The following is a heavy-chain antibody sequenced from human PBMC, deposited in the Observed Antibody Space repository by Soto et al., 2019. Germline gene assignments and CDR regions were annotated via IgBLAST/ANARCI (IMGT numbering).Heavy chain of an antibody. Sequence: PGRSLRLSCAASGFTFNNYWMTWVRQAPGKGLEWVANINEDGNDKWYVDAVKGRFTISRDDAKNSLYLQMSSLRAEDTAVYYCARGRGTYGYYFDYWGQGILVTVS. J-gene: IGHJ4*02. CDR2: INEDGNDK. V-gene: IGHV3-7*05. CDR1: GFTFNNYW. D-gene: IGHD4-17*01. CDR3: ARGRGTYGYYFDY.